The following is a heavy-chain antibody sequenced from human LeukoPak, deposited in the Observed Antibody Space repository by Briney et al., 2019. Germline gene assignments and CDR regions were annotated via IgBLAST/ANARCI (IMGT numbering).Heavy chain of an antibody. J-gene: IGHJ6*04. Sequence: SETLSLTCTVSGDSLTSGSRYWSWIRQPAGKGLEWIGHFYSSTRTTYNPSLESRVTISGDTAKNQFSLKLDSVTAADTAVYFCARCMSELDYGDYSYYYHMDVWGKGTTVTVSS. D-gene: IGHD4-17*01. CDR2: FYSSTRT. CDR1: GDSLTSGSRY. CDR3: ARCMSELDYGDYSYYYHMDV. V-gene: IGHV4-61*09.